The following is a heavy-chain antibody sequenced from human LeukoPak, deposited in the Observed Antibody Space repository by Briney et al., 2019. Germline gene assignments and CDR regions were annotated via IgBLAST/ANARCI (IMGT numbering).Heavy chain of an antibody. CDR2: IKQDGSEK. CDR1: GFTFSSYW. V-gene: IGHV3-7*01. CDR3: ARFFVVGARYFDY. J-gene: IGHJ4*02. Sequence: GGSLRLSCAASGFTFSSYWMSWVRQAPGKGLEWVANIKQDGSEKYYVDSVKGRFTIPRDNAKNSLYLQMNSLRAEDTAVYYCARFFVVGARYFDYWGQGTLVTVSS. D-gene: IGHD1-26*01.